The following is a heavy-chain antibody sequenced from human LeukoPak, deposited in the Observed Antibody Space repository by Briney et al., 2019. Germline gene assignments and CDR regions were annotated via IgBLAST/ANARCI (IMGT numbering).Heavy chain of an antibody. CDR1: GFTFSSYE. CDR2: ISSSGSTK. V-gene: IGHV3-48*03. Sequence: GGSLRLPCAASGFTFSSYEMNWVRQAPRKGLEWVSYISSSGSTKYYADSVKGRFTTSRDNAKKSLYLQMNSLRAEDTAVYYCARGGSGTTDTYYYYGMDVWGQGTTVTVSS. CDR3: ARGGSGTTDTYYYYGMDV. D-gene: IGHD2/OR15-2a*01. J-gene: IGHJ6*02.